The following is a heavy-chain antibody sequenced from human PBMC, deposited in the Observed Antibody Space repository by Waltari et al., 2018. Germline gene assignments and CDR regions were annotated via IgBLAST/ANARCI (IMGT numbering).Heavy chain of an antibody. CDR3: ARDGPLQIQSWYSFDY. V-gene: IGHV3-30*07. CDR1: GFTFSYHA. CDR2: ISYDGSDE. D-gene: IGHD5-18*01. Sequence: QVQLVESGGGVVHPGRSLSLSCEASGFTFSYHALPWVRQAPGKGLEWVSGISYDGSDEYYADSVRGRFTISRDDSKDTVNLQMNSLRPEDTAVYYCARDGPLQIQSWYSFDYWGQGTLVTVSS. J-gene: IGHJ4*02.